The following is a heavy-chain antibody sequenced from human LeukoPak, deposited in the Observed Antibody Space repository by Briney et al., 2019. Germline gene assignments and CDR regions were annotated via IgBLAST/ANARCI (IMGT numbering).Heavy chain of an antibody. CDR3: ASIYSSGWSHFDY. CDR2: ISDSGST. V-gene: IGHV4-59*11. CDR1: GGSLSTHH. J-gene: IGHJ4*02. Sequence: SETLSLTCVVSGGSLSTHHWSWIRQSPGRGLEWIGYISDSGSTNYNPSLKSRVTISVDTSKNQFSLKLSSVTAADTAVYYCASIYSSGWSHFDYWGQGTLVTVSS. D-gene: IGHD6-19*01.